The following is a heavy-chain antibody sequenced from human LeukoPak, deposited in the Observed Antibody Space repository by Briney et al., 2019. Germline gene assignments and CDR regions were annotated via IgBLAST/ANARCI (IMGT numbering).Heavy chain of an antibody. CDR3: ARVDGYNQYYFDY. J-gene: IGHJ4*02. Sequence: PSETLSLTCAVYGGPFSDYYWSWIRQPPGKGLEWIGKINHSGSTNYNPSLKSRVTISVDTSKNQFSLKLSSVTAADTAVYYCARVDGYNQYYFDYWGQGTLVTVSS. D-gene: IGHD5-24*01. CDR2: INHSGST. V-gene: IGHV4-34*01. CDR1: GGPFSDYY.